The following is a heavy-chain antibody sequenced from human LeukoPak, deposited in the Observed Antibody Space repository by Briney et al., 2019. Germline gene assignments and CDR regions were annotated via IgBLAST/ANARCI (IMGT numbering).Heavy chain of an antibody. CDR1: GFTFSSYA. J-gene: IGHJ4*02. V-gene: IGHV3-30*04. D-gene: IGHD2-21*02. CDR2: ISYDGSNK. CDR3: ARDLGGDDGSFDY. Sequence: GGSLRLSCAASGFTFSSYAMHWVRQAPGKGLEWVAVISYDGSNKYYADSVKGRFTISRDNSKNTLYLQMNSLRAEDTAVYYCARDLGGDDGSFDYWGQGTLVTVSS.